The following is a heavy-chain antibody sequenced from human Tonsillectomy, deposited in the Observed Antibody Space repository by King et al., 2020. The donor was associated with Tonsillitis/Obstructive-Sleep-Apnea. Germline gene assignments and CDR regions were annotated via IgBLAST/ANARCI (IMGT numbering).Heavy chain of an antibody. D-gene: IGHD2-2*02. J-gene: IGHJ6*02. Sequence: QLVQSGGGLVQPGGSLRLSCAASGFTFSSYAMSWVRQAPGKGLEWVSAISGSGGSTYYADSVKGRFTISRDNSKNTLYLQMNSLRAEDTAVYYCAKGADRSSTSCYSIDGYGMDVWGQGTTVTVSS. CDR1: GFTFSSYA. V-gene: IGHV3-23*04. CDR3: AKGADRSSTSCYSIDGYGMDV. CDR2: ISGSGGST.